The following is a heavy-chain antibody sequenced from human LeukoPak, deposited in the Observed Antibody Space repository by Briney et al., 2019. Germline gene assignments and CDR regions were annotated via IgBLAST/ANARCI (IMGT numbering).Heavy chain of an antibody. CDR3: ARTGIRASLSWFDS. CDR1: GDPFNAFS. D-gene: IGHD1-26*01. J-gene: IGHJ5*01. V-gene: IGHV1-69*05. Sequence: ASVKVSCKASGDPFNAFSFNWVRQAPGQGLEWMGGIIPVFDTPNYAQKFQGRVTITTDESTSTAYMELRSLRSDDTAVYYCARTGIRASLSWFDSGGQGTLVTVSS. CDR2: IIPVFDTP.